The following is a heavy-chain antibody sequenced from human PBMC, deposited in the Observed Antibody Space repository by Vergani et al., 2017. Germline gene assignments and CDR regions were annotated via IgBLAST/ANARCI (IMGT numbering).Heavy chain of an antibody. J-gene: IGHJ5*02. CDR3: ARTEGPLRCKHAIGWFDT. Sequence: QVHLVQSGAEVKKPGSSVKVSCKASGGSFSSYAFSWLRQAPGQGLEWMGGIIPIFGTPNYAQKFQGRVTITADDSTSTSYMELSSLRSEDTAVYYCARTEGPLRCKHAIGWFDTWGKGTLVTVSS. CDR2: IIPIFGTP. CDR1: GGSFSSYA. V-gene: IGHV1-69*12. D-gene: IGHD5-24*01.